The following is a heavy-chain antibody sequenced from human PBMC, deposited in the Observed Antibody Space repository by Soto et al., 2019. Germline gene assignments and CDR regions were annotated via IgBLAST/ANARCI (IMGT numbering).Heavy chain of an antibody. J-gene: IGHJ6*03. CDR1: GDPFTSYS. CDR2: ISTYNGNT. V-gene: IGHV1-18*01. CDR3: ARGVDYFYQYMDV. Sequence: QVQLMQSGAEVKKPGASVKVSCKASGDPFTSYSISWVRQAPGQGLEWMGWISTYNGNTNYAQKFQGRLTMTTDTSTSTAYMEVRSLSSDDTAVYYCARGVDYFYQYMDVWGKGTTVTVSS.